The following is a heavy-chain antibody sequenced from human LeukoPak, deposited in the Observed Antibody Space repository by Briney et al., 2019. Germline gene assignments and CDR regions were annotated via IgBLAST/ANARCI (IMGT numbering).Heavy chain of an antibody. CDR3: SRDPYDSSGSSDAAFDI. J-gene: IGHJ3*02. CDR2: IKEDGSEE. Sequence: GGSLRLSRAASGFTLSNSWMTWVRQAPGKGVEWVAHIKEDGSEEHSVGSLKSGFTLSRENAQNTLYLHTDTLRGQDTAVYYFSRDPYDSSGSSDAAFDIWGQGTMVTVSS. CDR1: GFTLSNSW. V-gene: IGHV3-7*01. D-gene: IGHD3-22*01.